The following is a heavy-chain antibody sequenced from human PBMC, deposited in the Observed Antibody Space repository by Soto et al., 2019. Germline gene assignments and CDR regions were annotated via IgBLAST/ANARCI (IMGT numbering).Heavy chain of an antibody. J-gene: IGHJ6*02. CDR3: ARDIVATDYYYYGMDV. CDR1: GGSVSSGSYY. D-gene: IGHD5-12*01. V-gene: IGHV4-61*01. CDR2: IYYSGST. Sequence: SETLSLTCTVSGGSVSSGSYYWSWIRQPPGKGLEWIGYIYYSGSTNYNPSLKSRVTISVDTSKNQFSLELSSVTAADTAVYYCARDIVATDYYYYGMDVWGQGTTVTVSS.